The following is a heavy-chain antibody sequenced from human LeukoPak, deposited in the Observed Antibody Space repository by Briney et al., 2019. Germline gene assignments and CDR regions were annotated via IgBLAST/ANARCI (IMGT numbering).Heavy chain of an antibody. V-gene: IGHV3-21*01. CDR3: ARELPGEAFDV. CDR2: IGGSSSSI. J-gene: IGHJ3*01. D-gene: IGHD7-27*01. CDR1: GFTFSGHT. Sequence: GGSLRLSCAASGFTFSGHTMNWVRQAPGKGLEWVSSIGGSSSSIYYADSMKGRFTISRDNAKNSLYLQMNSLRAEDTAIYYCARELPGEAFDVWGQGTMVTVSS.